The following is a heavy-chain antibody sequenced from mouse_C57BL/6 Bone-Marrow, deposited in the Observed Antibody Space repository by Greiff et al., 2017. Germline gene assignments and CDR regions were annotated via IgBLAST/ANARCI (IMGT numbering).Heavy chain of an antibody. J-gene: IGHJ2*01. CDR2: IYPTSGRT. CDR1: GYTFTSYW. Sequence: VQLQQPGAELVKPGASVQMSCKASGYTFTSYWITWVKQRPGQGLEWIGDIYPTSGRTNYNEKFKSKAILTIDTSSNTAYMYYSSLTSEDSAVFYCARSGPVGRSFDYWGQGTTPTGSS. V-gene: IGHV1-55*01. CDR3: ARSGPVGRSFDY. D-gene: IGHD4-1*01.